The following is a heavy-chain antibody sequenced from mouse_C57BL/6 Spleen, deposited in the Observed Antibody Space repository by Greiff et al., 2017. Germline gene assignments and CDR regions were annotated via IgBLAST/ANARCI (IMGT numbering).Heavy chain of an antibody. D-gene: IGHD1-1*01. Sequence: EVMLVESGGGLVKPGGSLKLSCAASGFTFSDYGMHWVRQAPEKGLEWVAYISSGSSTIYYADTVKGRFTISRDNAKNTLFLQMTSLSSEDTAMYYCASYGSSPYAMDYWGQGTSVTVSS. CDR1: GFTFSDYG. J-gene: IGHJ4*01. V-gene: IGHV5-17*01. CDR2: ISSGSSTI. CDR3: ASYGSSPYAMDY.